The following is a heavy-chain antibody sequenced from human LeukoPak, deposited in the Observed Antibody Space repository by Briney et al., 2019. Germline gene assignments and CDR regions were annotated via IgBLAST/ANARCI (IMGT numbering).Heavy chain of an antibody. V-gene: IGHV3-30*18. D-gene: IGHD5-18*01. CDR1: GFTFSSYG. CDR3: AKDEAFEVGCSYGYYY. Sequence: GGSLRLSCAASGFTFSSYGMHWVRQAPGKGLEWVAVISYDGSNKYYADSVKGRFTISRDNSKNTLYLQMNSLRAEDTAVYYCAKDEAFEVGCSYGYYYWGQGTLVTVSS. J-gene: IGHJ4*02. CDR2: ISYDGSNK.